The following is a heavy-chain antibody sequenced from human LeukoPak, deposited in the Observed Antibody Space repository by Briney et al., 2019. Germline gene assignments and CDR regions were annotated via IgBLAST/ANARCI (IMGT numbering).Heavy chain of an antibody. V-gene: IGHV1-2*02. Sequence: ASVKVSCKASGYTFTGYYMHWVRQAPGQGLEWTGWINPNSGGTNYAQKFQGRVSMTRDTSISTAYMELSRLRSDDTAVYYCARLDYYYDSSGHAFDIWGQGTMVTVSS. D-gene: IGHD3-22*01. CDR3: ARLDYYYDSSGHAFDI. J-gene: IGHJ3*02. CDR2: INPNSGGT. CDR1: GYTFTGYY.